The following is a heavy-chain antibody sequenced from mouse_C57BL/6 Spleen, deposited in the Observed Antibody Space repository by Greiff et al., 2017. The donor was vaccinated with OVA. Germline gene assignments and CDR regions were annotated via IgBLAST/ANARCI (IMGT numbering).Heavy chain of an antibody. CDR1: GYSFTGYY. J-gene: IGHJ4*01. D-gene: IGHD2-4*01. CDR3: ARRGLYDYDDAMDY. CDR2: INPSTGGT. Sequence: EVQLQQSGPELVKPGASVKISCKASGYSFTGYYMNWVKQSPEKSLEWIGEINPSTGGTTYNQKFKAKATLTVDKSSSTAYMQLKSLTSEDSAVYYCARRGLYDYDDAMDYWVKEPQSPSPQ. V-gene: IGHV1-42*01.